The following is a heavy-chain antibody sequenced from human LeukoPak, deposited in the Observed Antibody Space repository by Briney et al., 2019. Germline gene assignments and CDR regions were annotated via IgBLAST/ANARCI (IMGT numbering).Heavy chain of an antibody. CDR2: ISHSESA. CDR1: GGSISSGANY. D-gene: IGHD3-22*01. J-gene: IGHJ4*02. CDR3: ARNYDSSGYPFDY. Sequence: PSETLSLTCTVSGGSISSGANYWSWIRQPPGRGLEWIGYISHSESAYYSPSLESRITISVDTSKNQFSLNLSSVTAADTAVYFCARNYDSSGYPFDYWGQGTLVTVSS. V-gene: IGHV4-30-2*01.